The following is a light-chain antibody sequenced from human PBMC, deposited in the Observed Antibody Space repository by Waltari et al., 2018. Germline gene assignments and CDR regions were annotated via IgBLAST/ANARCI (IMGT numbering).Light chain of an antibody. CDR2: WAS. J-gene: IGKJ5*01. CDR3: QQYYTSPIT. V-gene: IGKV4-1*01. CDR1: QTILDTSYNRNY. Sequence: DIVLTQSQDALAVSRGGRATFNFKSSQTILDTSYNRNYLAWYQQKAGQPPKLLFYWASARESGVPDRFSGSGSGTDFTLTISSLQAEDVAVYYCQQYYTSPITFGQGTRLEIK.